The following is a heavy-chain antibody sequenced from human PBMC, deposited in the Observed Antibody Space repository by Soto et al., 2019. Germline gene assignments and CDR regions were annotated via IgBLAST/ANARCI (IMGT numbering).Heavy chain of an antibody. Sequence: QVQLVQSGAEVKKPGASVRLSCKVSGKSFDNFAVHWVRQTPGQRPEWMGRINVGDDETKYSEKFQGRVIVSYDTSATTAYMELRALSSEDTAVYYCARAKYDYIGGSYHPFDQWAQGAQVTVAS. CDR1: GKSFDNFA. D-gene: IGHD3-16*02. J-gene: IGHJ4*02. CDR2: INVGDDET. CDR3: ARAKYDYIGGSYHPFDQ. V-gene: IGHV1-3*01.